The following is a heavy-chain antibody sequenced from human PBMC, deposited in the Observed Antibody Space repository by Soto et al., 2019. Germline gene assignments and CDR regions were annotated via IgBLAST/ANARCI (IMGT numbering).Heavy chain of an antibody. Sequence: RASVKVSCKASGYTFTGYYMHWVRQAPGQGLEWMGWINPNSGGTNYAQKFQGWVTMTRDTSISTAYMELSRLRSDDTAVYYCARGPLVAVTNFDYWGQGTLVTVSS. CDR3: ARGPLVAVTNFDY. CDR2: INPNSGGT. CDR1: GYTFTGYY. D-gene: IGHD6-19*01. V-gene: IGHV1-2*04. J-gene: IGHJ4*02.